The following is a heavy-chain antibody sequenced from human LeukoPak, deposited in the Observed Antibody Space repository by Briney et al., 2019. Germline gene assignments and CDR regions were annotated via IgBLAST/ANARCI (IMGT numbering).Heavy chain of an antibody. V-gene: IGHV4-34*01. D-gene: IGHD3-10*01. CDR1: GGSFSGYC. CDR3: ARGTPHYYGSGSYYTSRFDP. J-gene: IGHJ5*02. CDR2: INHSGST. Sequence: PSETLSLTCAVYGGSFSGYCWSWIRQPPGKGLEWIGEINHSGSTNYNPSLKSRVTISLDTSKNHFSLKLSSATAADTAVYYCARGTPHYYGSGSYYTSRFDPWGQGTLVTVSS.